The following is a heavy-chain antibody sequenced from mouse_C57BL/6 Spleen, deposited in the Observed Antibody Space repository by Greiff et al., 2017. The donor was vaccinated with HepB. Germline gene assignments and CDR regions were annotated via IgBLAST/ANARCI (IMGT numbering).Heavy chain of an antibody. CDR1: GYAFSSYW. V-gene: IGHV1-80*01. Sequence: QVQLQQSGAELVKPGASVKISCKASGYAFSSYWMNWVKQRPGKGLEWIGQIYPGDGDTNYNGKFKGKATLTADKSSSTAYMQLSSLPSEDSAVYFCARGGAHYLLDYWGQGTTLTVSS. D-gene: IGHD5-5*01. CDR2: IYPGDGDT. CDR3: ARGGAHYLLDY. J-gene: IGHJ2*01.